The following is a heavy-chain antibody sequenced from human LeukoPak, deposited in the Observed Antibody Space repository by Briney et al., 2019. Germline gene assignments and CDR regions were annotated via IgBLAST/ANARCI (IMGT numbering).Heavy chain of an antibody. CDR3: ATVPGYSGYDPELDY. D-gene: IGHD5-12*01. Sequence: ASVKVSCKVSGYTLTELSMHWVRQAPGKGLEWMGGFDPEDGKTIYAQKFQGRVTMTEDTPTDTAYMELSSLRSEDTAVYYCATVPGYSGYDPELDYWGQGTLVTVSS. CDR2: FDPEDGKT. J-gene: IGHJ4*02. V-gene: IGHV1-24*01. CDR1: GYTLTELS.